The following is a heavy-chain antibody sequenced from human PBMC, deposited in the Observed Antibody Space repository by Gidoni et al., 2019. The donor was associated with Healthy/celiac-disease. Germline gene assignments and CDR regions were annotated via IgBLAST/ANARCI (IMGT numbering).Heavy chain of an antibody. CDR1: GGSFSGYY. D-gene: IGHD3-16*02. Sequence: QVQLQQWGAGLLKPSETLSLTCAVYGGSFSGYYWSWIRQPPGKGLEWIGEINHSGSTNYNPSLKSRVTISVDTSKNQFSLKLSSVTAADTAVYYCARSPYYDYVWGSYRPRAYYFDYWGQGTLVTVSS. J-gene: IGHJ4*02. CDR3: ARSPYYDYVWGSYRPRAYYFDY. V-gene: IGHV4-34*01. CDR2: INHSGST.